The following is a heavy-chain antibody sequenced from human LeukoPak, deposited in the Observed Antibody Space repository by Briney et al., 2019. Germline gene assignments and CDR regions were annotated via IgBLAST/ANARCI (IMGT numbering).Heavy chain of an antibody. CDR2: ITTSGGST. Sequence: GGSLRLSCAASEFTFTTPGMSWARQAPGKGLEWVSSITTSGGSTFYADSVMGRFTISRDNSRNTLYLQMNSLSAEDTAVYYCAKRGNPTVGHHYLDVWGKGTTVSASS. CDR3: AKRGNPTVGHHYLDV. J-gene: IGHJ6*03. CDR1: EFTFTTPG. V-gene: IGHV3-23*01. D-gene: IGHD1-1*01.